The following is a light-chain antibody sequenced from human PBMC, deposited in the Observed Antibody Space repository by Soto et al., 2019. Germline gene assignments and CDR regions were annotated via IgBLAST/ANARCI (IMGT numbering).Light chain of an antibody. CDR1: QGISSW. CDR3: EQANSFPPT. J-gene: IGKJ4*01. Sequence: DIQMTQSPSSVSASVGDRVTITCRASQGISSWLAWYQQKPGKAPKLLIYAASSLQSGVPSRFSGSGSGTDFTSGISGLQPEYLATSYCEQANSFPPTFGGGTKVEIK. V-gene: IGKV1-12*01. CDR2: AAS.